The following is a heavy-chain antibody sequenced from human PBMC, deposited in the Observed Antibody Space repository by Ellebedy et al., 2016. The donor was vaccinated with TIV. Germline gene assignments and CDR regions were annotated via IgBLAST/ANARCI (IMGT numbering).Heavy chain of an antibody. CDR2: IILLLDLA. D-gene: IGHD2-21*02. J-gene: IGHJ4*02. V-gene: IGHV1-69*04. Sequence: AASVKVSCKASGGSLSIYPFAWVRQAPGQGLEWMGRIILLLDLANYAQKLEDRVTITADRSTGTVYMELRSLRSDDSAVYYCARAGQCGGDCYPHWGQGTLVTVSS. CDR1: GGSLSIYP. CDR3: ARAGQCGGDCYPH.